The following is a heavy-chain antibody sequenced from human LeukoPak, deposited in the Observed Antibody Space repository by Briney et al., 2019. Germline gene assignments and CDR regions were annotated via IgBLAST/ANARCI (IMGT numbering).Heavy chain of an antibody. D-gene: IGHD1-1*01. J-gene: IGHJ4*02. CDR1: GGSISSYY. CDR3: ARLWGTTGTAIDY. V-gene: IGHV4-4*09. CDR2: IYTSGST. Sequence: SETLSLTCTVSGGSISSYYWSWIRQPSGKGLEWIGYIYTSGSTNYNPPLKSRVTISVDTSKNQFSLKLSSVTAADMAVYYCARLWGTTGTAIDYWGQGTLVTVSS.